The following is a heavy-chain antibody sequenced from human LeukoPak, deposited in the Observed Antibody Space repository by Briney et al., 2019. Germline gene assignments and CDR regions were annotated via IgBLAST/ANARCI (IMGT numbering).Heavy chain of an antibody. D-gene: IGHD3-16*02. V-gene: IGHV3-33*01. Sequence: PGGSLRLSCAASGFTFSSYGMHWVRQAPGKGLEWVAVIWYDGSKKYYADSVKGRFTISSDNAKNSLYLQINSLRAEDTAVYYCARVVQLMISFGGVIGDDYWGQGTLVTVSS. CDR3: ARVVQLMISFGGVIGDDY. J-gene: IGHJ4*02. CDR2: IWYDGSKK. CDR1: GFTFSSYG.